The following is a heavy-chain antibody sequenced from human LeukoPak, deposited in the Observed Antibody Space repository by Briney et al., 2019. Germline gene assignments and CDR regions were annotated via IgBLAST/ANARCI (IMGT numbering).Heavy chain of an antibody. CDR3: VREGGKGGDDFDGWFDP. CDR1: GFTVSSSY. D-gene: IGHD4-23*01. CDR2: IYNDGNT. V-gene: IGHV3-53*01. J-gene: IGHJ5*02. Sequence: GGSLRHSRVASGFTVSSSYMSWVRPAAGKGRAGVSVIYNDGNTLYADSVQGRFTIPRHHSKNTLYLQMKSQKAEDRAEYYCVREGGKGGDDFDGWFDPWGQGTLVTVSS.